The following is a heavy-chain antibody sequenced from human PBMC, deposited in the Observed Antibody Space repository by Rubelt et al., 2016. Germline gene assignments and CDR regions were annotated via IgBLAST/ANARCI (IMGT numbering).Heavy chain of an antibody. Sequence: QVQLQESGPGLVKPSETLSLTCTVSGGSISSYYWGWIRQPPGKGLEWIAYIYYSGSTNYNPSLKSRVTISVDTSKNQFSLKRSSVTDADTAVYYWARHQSCGGGVCSTGRWFDPWGQGTLVTVSS. V-gene: IGHV4-59*08. CDR1: GGSISSYY. CDR3: ARHQSCGGGVCSTGRWFDP. J-gene: IGHJ5*02. CDR2: IYYSGST. D-gene: IGHD2-8*02.